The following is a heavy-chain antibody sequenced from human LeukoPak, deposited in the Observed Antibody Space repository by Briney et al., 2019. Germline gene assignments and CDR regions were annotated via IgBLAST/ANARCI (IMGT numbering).Heavy chain of an antibody. CDR1: GFTFSGSA. J-gene: IGHJ4*02. V-gene: IGHV3-73*01. CDR2: IRSKANSYAT. D-gene: IGHD3-10*01. Sequence: SGGSLRLSCAASGFTFSGSAMHWVRQASGKGLEWVGRIRSKANSYATAYAASVKGRFTISRDDSKNTAYLQMNSLKTEDTAVYYCTSYYYGSGSYFNFDYWGQGTLVTVSS. CDR3: TSYYYGSGSYFNFDY.